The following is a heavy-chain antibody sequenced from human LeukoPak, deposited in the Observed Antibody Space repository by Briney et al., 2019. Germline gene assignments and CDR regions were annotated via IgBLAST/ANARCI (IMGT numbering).Heavy chain of an antibody. D-gene: IGHD2-8*02. V-gene: IGHV4-4*07. J-gene: IGHJ4*02. Sequence: PSETLSLTCSVSGGSISRWCWNWIRQPAGERLEWIGRFCNSGNINYNPSLKSRLTMSIDTSRSQFSLKVSSVTAADTAMYYCATGGGDYDQWGQGTLVTVSS. CDR3: ATGGGDYDQ. CDR1: GGSISRWC. CDR2: FCNSGNI.